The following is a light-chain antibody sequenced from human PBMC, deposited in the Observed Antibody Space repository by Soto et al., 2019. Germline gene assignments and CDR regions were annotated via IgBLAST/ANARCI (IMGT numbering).Light chain of an antibody. V-gene: IGKV3-15*01. CDR2: GAS. CDR3: QQYNNWPGT. Sequence: EIVMTQSPATLSVSPGERATLSCRASQSVSSNLAWYQQKPGQAPRLLIYGASTRDTGIPDRFSGSGSGTEFTLTISSLQSEDFAVYYCQQYNNWPGTFGQGTKVEIK. J-gene: IGKJ1*01. CDR1: QSVSSN.